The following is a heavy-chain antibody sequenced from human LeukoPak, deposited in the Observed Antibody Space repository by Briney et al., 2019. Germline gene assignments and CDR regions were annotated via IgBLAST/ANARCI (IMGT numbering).Heavy chain of an antibody. V-gene: IGHV3-30*02. CDR3: AKGRPTRYSSSWQEYFQH. CDR1: GFTFSSYG. J-gene: IGHJ1*01. CDR2: IRYDGSNK. Sequence: GGALRLSCAASGFTFSSYGMHWVRQAPGKGLEWVAFIRYDGSNKYYADSVKGRFTISRDNSKNTLYLQMNSLRDEDTAVYYCAKGRPTRYSSSWQEYFQHWGQGTLVTVSS. D-gene: IGHD6-13*01.